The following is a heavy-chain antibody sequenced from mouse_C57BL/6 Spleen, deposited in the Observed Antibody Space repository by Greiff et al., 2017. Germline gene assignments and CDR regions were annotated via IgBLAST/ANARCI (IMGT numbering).Heavy chain of an antibody. CDR1: GYSITSGYY. CDR2: ISYDGSN. J-gene: IGHJ4*01. D-gene: IGHD2-12*01. Sequence: EVHLVESGPGLVKPSQSLSLTCSVTGYSITSGYYWNWIRQFPGNKLEWMGYISYDGSNNYNPSLKNRISITRDTSKNQFFLKLNSVTTEDTATYYCARERVGDDVGMDYWGQGTSVTVSS. CDR3: ARERVGDDVGMDY. V-gene: IGHV3-6*01.